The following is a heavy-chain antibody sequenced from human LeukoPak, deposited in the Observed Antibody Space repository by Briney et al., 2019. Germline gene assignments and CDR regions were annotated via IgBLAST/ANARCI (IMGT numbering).Heavy chain of an antibody. Sequence: SETLSLTCTVSGGSISIGSYYWSWIRQPPGKGLEWIGYIYYSGSTNYNPSLKSRVTISVDTSKNQFSLKLSSVTAADTAVYYCARQYNWNYEYWFDPWGQGTLVTVSS. J-gene: IGHJ5*02. V-gene: IGHV4-61*01. CDR2: IYYSGST. CDR3: ARQYNWNYEYWFDP. D-gene: IGHD1-7*01. CDR1: GGSISIGSYY.